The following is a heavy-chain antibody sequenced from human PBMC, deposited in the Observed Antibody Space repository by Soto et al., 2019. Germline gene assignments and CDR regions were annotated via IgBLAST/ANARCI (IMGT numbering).Heavy chain of an antibody. CDR3: ARHAVAVAEVSY. Sequence: SETLSLTCTVSGGSISSSSYYWGWIRQPPGKGLEWIGSIYYSGSTYYNPSLKSRVTISVDTSKNQFSLKLSSVTAADTAVYYCARHAVAVAEVSYWGQGTLVTVSS. D-gene: IGHD6-19*01. CDR2: IYYSGST. J-gene: IGHJ4*02. CDR1: GGSISSSSYY. V-gene: IGHV4-39*01.